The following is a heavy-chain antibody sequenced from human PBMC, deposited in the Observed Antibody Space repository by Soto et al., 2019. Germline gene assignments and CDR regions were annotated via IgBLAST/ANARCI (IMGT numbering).Heavy chain of an antibody. CDR3: AGDGYGDYGY. CDR1: GYTFTSNG. V-gene: IGHV1-18*01. J-gene: IGHJ4*02. D-gene: IGHD4-17*01. Sequence: QVQLVQSGAEVKKPGTSVKVSCKASGYTFTSNGISWVRQAPGQGLEWMGWISTYNGNTNYAQKLQGRVTMTRDTPRSIAYMERRALRPDDPPVYYCAGDGYGDYGYGGQGSLVTVSS. CDR2: ISTYNGNT.